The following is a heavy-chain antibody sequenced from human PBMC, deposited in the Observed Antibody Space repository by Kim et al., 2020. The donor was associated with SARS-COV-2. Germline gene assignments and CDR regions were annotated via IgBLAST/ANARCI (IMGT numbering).Heavy chain of an antibody. V-gene: IGHV4-39*07. CDR3: ARDGADTAMVTMGFDY. CDR2: IYYSGST. J-gene: IGHJ4*01. Sequence: SETLSLTRTVSGGSISSSSYYWGWIRQPPGKGLEWIGSIYYSGSTYYNPSLKSRVTISVDTSKNQFSLKLSSVTAADTAVYYCARDGADTAMVTMGFDY. D-gene: IGHD5-18*01. CDR1: GGSISSSSYY.